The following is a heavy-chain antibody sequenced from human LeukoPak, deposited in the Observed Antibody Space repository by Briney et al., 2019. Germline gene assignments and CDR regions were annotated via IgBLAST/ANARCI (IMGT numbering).Heavy chain of an antibody. V-gene: IGHV3-48*03. Sequence: GGSLRLSCAASGLTFSGHEMNWVRQAPGKGLEWISYISDSGGTTKYADSVRGRFTISRDNAKNSLFLQMSSLRAEDTAVYYCARVPYRDCGGDCYPYFDYWGQGTLVTVSS. J-gene: IGHJ4*02. CDR1: GLTFSGHE. CDR2: ISDSGGTT. CDR3: ARVPYRDCGGDCYPYFDY. D-gene: IGHD2-21*02.